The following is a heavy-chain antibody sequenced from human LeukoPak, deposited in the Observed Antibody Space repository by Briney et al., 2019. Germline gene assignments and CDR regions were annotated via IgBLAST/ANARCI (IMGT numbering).Heavy chain of an antibody. J-gene: IGHJ1*01. D-gene: IGHD2-21*02. CDR3: TSWGDTTAEYFQR. CDR2: ISYDGSNK. Sequence: GGSLRLSCAASGFTFSSYAMHWVRQAPGKGLEWVAVISYDGSNKYYADSVKGRFTISRDNAQNSMYLQMNSLRVEDTAVYYCTSWGDTTAEYFQRWGQGTLATVSS. V-gene: IGHV3-30-3*01. CDR1: GFTFSSYA.